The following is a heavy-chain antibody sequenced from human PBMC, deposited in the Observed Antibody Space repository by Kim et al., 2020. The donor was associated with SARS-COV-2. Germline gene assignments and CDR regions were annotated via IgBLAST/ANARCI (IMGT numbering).Heavy chain of an antibody. J-gene: IGHJ6*02. CDR2: ISTSSSYI. CDR3: ARFEGYGMDV. V-gene: IGHV3-21*01. CDR1: GFTFSTYS. Sequence: GGSLRLSCAASGFTFSTYSMNWVRQAPGKGLEWVSSISTSSSYIYYADSAKGRFTIFRDNAKSSLFLQMNSLRVEDMGVYYCARFEGYGMDVWGQGTTVT. D-gene: IGHD3-9*01.